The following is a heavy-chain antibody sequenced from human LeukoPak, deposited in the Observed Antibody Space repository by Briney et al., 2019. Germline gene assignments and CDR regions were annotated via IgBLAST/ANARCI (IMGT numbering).Heavy chain of an antibody. CDR3: ARGHYGLDV. V-gene: IGHV3-7*01. J-gene: IGHJ6*02. CDR1: GFTFGDWW. CDR2: ISPDGSDR. Sequence: GGSLRLSCPASGFTFGDWWMSWVRQAPGKGLEWVSYISPDGSDRYYVDSVKGRFTISRDNAKNSVYMEINSLRVEHTAVYYCARGHYGLDVWRQGTTLTVSS.